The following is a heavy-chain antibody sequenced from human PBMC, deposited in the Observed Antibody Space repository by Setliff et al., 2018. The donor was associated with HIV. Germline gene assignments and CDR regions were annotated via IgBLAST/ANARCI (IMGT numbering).Heavy chain of an antibody. CDR1: SGSISSYY. CDR3: ARSKTFYDFWGGYYTHGAFKI. D-gene: IGHD3-3*01. CDR2: IFYSGIT. J-gene: IGHJ3*02. V-gene: IGHV4-39*01. Sequence: SETLSLTCTVSSGSISSYYWTWIRQPPGKGLEWIGSIFYSGITYYNPSLKSRVTISVDTSKNQFSLNLTSVTAADTAVYYCARSKTFYDFWGGYYTHGAFKIWGLGTMVTVSS.